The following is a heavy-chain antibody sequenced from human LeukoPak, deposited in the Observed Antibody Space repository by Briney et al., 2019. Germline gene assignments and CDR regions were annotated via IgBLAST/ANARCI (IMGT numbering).Heavy chain of an antibody. D-gene: IGHD3-16*02. J-gene: IGHJ3*02. CDR2: ISSSSSYT. CDR1: GFTFSDYY. Sequence: PGGSLRLSCAASGFTFSDYYMSWIRQAPGKGLEWVSYISSSSSYTNHADSVKGRFTISRDNAKNSLYLQMNSLRAEDTAVYYCARGRLILITFGGVIVIPSGNDAFDIWGQGTMVTVSS. V-gene: IGHV3-11*05. CDR3: ARGRLILITFGGVIVIPSGNDAFDI.